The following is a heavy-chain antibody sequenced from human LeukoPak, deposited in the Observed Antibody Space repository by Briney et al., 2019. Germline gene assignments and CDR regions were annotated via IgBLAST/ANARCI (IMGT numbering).Heavy chain of an antibody. J-gene: IGHJ3*02. V-gene: IGHV1-69*01. D-gene: IGHD3-3*01. Sequence: VASVKVSCKASGGTFSSYAISWVRQAPGQGLEWMGGIIPIFGTANYAQKVQGRVTMSADESTSTAYMELSSLRSEDTAVYYCAREGGITVFGVAQPGGAFDIWGQGTMVIVSS. CDR1: GGTFSSYA. CDR3: AREGGITVFGVAQPGGAFDI. CDR2: IIPIFGTA.